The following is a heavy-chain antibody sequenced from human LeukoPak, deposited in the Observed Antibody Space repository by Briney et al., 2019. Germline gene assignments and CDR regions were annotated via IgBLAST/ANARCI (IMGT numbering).Heavy chain of an antibody. D-gene: IGHD4-17*01. CDR1: GGSISSSSYY. CDR3: ARPSGTVTISWAFDI. Sequence: PSETLSLTCTVSGGSISSSSYYWGWIRQPPGKGLEWIGEIYHSGSTNYNPSLKSRVTISVDTSKNQFSLKLSSVTAADTAVYYCARPSGTVTISWAFDIWGQGTMVTASS. V-gene: IGHV4-39*07. CDR2: IYHSGST. J-gene: IGHJ3*02.